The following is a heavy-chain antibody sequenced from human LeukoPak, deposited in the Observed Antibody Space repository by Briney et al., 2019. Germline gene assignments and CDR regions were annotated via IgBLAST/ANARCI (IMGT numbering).Heavy chain of an antibody. CDR2: INHSGST. V-gene: IGHV4-34*01. Sequence: PSETLSLTCAVDGGSFSGYYWSWIRQPPGKGLEWIGEINHSGSTNYNPSLKSRVTISVDTSKNQFSLKLSSVTAADTAVYYCVRGGECRHIVLVVAANHNRGYFDYWGQGTLVTVSS. CDR1: GGSFSGYY. CDR3: VRGGECRHIVLVVAANHNRGYFDY. D-gene: IGHD2-15*01. J-gene: IGHJ4*02.